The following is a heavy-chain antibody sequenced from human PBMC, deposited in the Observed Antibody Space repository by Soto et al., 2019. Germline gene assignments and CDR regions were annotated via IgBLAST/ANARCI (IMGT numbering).Heavy chain of an antibody. D-gene: IGHD3-9*01. J-gene: IGHJ4*02. V-gene: IGHV3-23*01. Sequence: PGGSLRLSCAASGFTFSSYAMSWVRQAPGKGLEWVSAISGSGGSTYYADSVKGRFTISRDNSKNTLYLQMNSLRAEDTAVYYCAKSDILTGYYTYYFDYWGQGTLVTVSS. CDR2: ISGSGGST. CDR1: GFTFSSYA. CDR3: AKSDILTGYYTYYFDY.